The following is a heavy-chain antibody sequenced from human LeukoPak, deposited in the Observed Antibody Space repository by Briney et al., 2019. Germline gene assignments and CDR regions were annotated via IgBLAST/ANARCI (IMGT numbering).Heavy chain of an antibody. V-gene: IGHV3-64*01. D-gene: IGHD3-9*01. J-gene: IGHJ4*02. CDR3: AKYGDILTGYPYYFDY. Sequence: PGGSLRLSCAASGFTFSSYAMHWVRQAPGKGLEYVSAISSNGGSTYYANSVKGRFTISRDNSKNTLYLQMGSLRAEDMAVYYCAKYGDILTGYPYYFDYWGQGTLVTVSS. CDR1: GFTFSSYA. CDR2: ISSNGGST.